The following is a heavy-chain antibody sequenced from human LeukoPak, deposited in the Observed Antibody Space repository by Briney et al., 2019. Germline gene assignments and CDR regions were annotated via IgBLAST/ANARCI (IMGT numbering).Heavy chain of an antibody. V-gene: IGHV3-7*03. CDR3: ARGYCSGGSCPDY. Sequence: PGGSLRLSCAASGFTFSSYWMNWARQAPGKGLEWVASINHNGNVNYYVDSVKGRFTISRDNAKNSLYLQMSNLRAEDTAVYYCARGYCSGGSCPDYWGQGTLVTVSS. CDR2: INHNGNVN. CDR1: GFTFSSYW. D-gene: IGHD2-15*01. J-gene: IGHJ4*02.